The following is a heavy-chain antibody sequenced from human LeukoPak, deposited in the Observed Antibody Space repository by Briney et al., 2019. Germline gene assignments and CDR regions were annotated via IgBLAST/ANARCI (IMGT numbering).Heavy chain of an antibody. CDR2: ISIYNGNT. D-gene: IGHD3-3*01. CDR1: GYTFTNYG. CDR3: ARITYDFWSGYYMPDDP. V-gene: IGHV1-18*01. Sequence: ASVKVSCKASGYTFTNYGISWVRQAPGQGLEWMGWISIYNGNTDYAQKLRGRGTMTTDTSTSTAYMELRSLRSDDTAVYYCARITYDFWSGYYMPDDPWGQGTLVTVSS. J-gene: IGHJ5*02.